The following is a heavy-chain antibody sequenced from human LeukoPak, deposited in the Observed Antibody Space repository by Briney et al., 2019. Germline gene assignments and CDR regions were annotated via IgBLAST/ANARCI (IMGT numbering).Heavy chain of an antibody. Sequence: ASVKVSCKASGYTFTSYYMHWVRQAPGQGLEWMGIINPSGGSTSYAQKFQGRVTMTRDTSTSTVYMELSSLRSEDTAVYYCARDLTPRGGEIYYYYGMDVWGQGTTVTVSS. J-gene: IGHJ6*02. CDR1: GYTFTSYY. CDR3: ARDLTPRGGEIYYYYGMDV. V-gene: IGHV1-46*01. D-gene: IGHD2-21*01. CDR2: INPSGGST.